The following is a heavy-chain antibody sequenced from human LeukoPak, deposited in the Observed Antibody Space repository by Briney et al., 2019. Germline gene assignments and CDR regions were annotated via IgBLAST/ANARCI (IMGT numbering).Heavy chain of an antibody. CDR2: IIPILGIA. CDR3: ASLYSSTSCYEDGAGDFDY. V-gene: IGHV1-69*04. CDR1: GGTFSSYA. D-gene: IGHD2-2*01. Sequence: ASVKISCKASGGTFSSYAISWVRQAPGQGLEWMGRIIPILGIANYAQKFQGRVTITADKSTSTAYMELSSLRSEDTAVYYCASLYSSTSCYEDGAGDFDYWGQGTLVTVSS. J-gene: IGHJ4*02.